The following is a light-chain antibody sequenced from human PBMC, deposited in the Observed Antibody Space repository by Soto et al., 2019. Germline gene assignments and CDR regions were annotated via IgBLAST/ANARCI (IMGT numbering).Light chain of an antibody. CDR2: DAS. Sequence: EIVMTQSPATLSGSPGESATLSCGASQSVSSNLAWHQQKPGQAPRILMYDASTRATGISARFSGSGSGTEFTLTISSLQSEDFAVYYCQQYHNWPITFGQGTRLEIK. J-gene: IGKJ5*01. V-gene: IGKV3-15*01. CDR1: QSVSSN. CDR3: QQYHNWPIT.